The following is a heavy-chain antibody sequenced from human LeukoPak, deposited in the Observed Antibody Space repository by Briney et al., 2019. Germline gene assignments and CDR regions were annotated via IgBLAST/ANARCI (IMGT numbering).Heavy chain of an antibody. CDR1: GGSISSYF. V-gene: IGHV4-59*12. D-gene: IGHD3-22*01. CDR2: IYYSGTT. J-gene: IGHJ4*02. CDR3: ASEYYYDSSGYK. Sequence: RTSETLSLTCTVSGGSISSYFWSWIRQSPGKGLEWIGYIYYSGTTNYSPSLKSRVIISLDTSKNQFSLKLSSVTAADTAVYYCASEYYYDSSGYKWGQGTLVTVSS.